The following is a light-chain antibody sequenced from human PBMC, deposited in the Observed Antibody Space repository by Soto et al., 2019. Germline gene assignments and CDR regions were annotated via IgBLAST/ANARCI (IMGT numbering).Light chain of an antibody. Sequence: DIQMTQSPSTLSASVGDRVIITCRASQSISSWLAWYQQKPGKAPKLLIYGASSLDSGVPSRLSSSGSGPGFTFTISSLQPDDFATYYCQHYDGYSALTFGGGNKVEIK. V-gene: IGKV1-5*03. CDR1: QSISSW. J-gene: IGKJ4*01. CDR3: QHYDGYSALT. CDR2: GAS.